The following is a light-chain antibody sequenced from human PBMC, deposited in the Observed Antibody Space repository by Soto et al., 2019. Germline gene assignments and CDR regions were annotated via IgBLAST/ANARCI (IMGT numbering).Light chain of an antibody. Sequence: EIVLTQSPGALSLSPGERAALSCRASQSVASRDLAWYQQKPGQAPRLLIYSASSRATGIPERFGGSGSGTDFTLTISRLEPEDLAVYYCQCYYNSPFFGPGTKVDIK. CDR1: QSVASRD. CDR2: SAS. V-gene: IGKV3-20*01. J-gene: IGKJ3*01. CDR3: QCYYNSPF.